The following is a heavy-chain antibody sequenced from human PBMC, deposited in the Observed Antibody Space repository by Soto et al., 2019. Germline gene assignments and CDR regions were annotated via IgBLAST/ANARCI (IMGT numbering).Heavy chain of an antibody. J-gene: IGHJ6*02. CDR3: ARGRGIGFSSTWNIYWYYNMDV. CDR1: GGTFSDYA. D-gene: IGHD6-13*01. CDR2: IIPMFATT. Sequence: QVQLVQSGAEVRKSGSSVKVSCKAAGGTFSDYALSWVRQAPGQGLGWMGGIIPMFATTNYAQKFQGRVTITADDSATTAHMELSSLKSEDTAVYYCARGRGIGFSSTWNIYWYYNMDVWGQGTTVTVSS. V-gene: IGHV1-69*01.